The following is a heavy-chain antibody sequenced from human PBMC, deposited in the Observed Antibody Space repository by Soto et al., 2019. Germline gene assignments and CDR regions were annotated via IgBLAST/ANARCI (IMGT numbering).Heavy chain of an antibody. D-gene: IGHD1-1*01. V-gene: IGHV4-31*03. J-gene: IGHJ5*02. CDR2: ISYSGST. Sequence: SETLSLTCTVSGGSISSAGYYWSWIRQHPGKGLEWIGYISYSGSTNYNPSLKSRVTVSVDTSKNQFSLKLTSVTAADTAVYYCARGLQPPSWFDPWGQGTLVTVSS. CDR3: ARGLQPPSWFDP. CDR1: GGSISSAGYY.